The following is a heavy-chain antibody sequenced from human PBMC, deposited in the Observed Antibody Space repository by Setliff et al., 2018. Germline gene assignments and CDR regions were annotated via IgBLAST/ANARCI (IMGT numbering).Heavy chain of an antibody. CDR1: GGSFSGYY. D-gene: IGHD3-9*01. Sequence: TLSLTCAVYGGSFSGYYWSWIRQPPGKGLEWIGEINHSGSTNYNPSLKGRVTISVDTSKNQFSLKLSSVTAADTAVYYCASARVLRYFDWLSPDAFDIWGQGTMVTVSS. J-gene: IGHJ3*02. CDR2: INHSGST. V-gene: IGHV4-34*01. CDR3: ASARVLRYFDWLSPDAFDI.